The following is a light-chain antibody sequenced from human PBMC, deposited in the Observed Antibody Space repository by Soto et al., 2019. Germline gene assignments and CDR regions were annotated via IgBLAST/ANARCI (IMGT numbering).Light chain of an antibody. Sequence: EIFMAQSPSTLSVSPVEIATLSCRASQSVYNNLAWYQQKPGQAPRLLIYGASTRATGIPARFSGSGSGTEFTLTISRLEPEDFAVYYCQQYGSSPTFGQGTKVDIK. CDR2: GAS. V-gene: IGKV3-15*01. J-gene: IGKJ1*01. CDR3: QQYGSSPT. CDR1: QSVYNN.